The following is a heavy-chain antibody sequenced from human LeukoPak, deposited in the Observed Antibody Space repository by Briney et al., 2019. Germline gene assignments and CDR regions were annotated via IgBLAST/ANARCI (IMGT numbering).Heavy chain of an antibody. CDR1: GYTFTSYG. CDR3: ARDQLFGELRVMDV. J-gene: IGHJ6*02. Sequence: VASVKVSCKASGYTFTSYGISWVRQVPGQGLEWMGWISAYNGNINYAQKLQGRVTMTTDTSTSTAYMELRSLRSDDTAVYYCARDQLFGELRVMDVWGQGTTVTVSS. D-gene: IGHD3-10*01. V-gene: IGHV1-18*01. CDR2: ISAYNGNI.